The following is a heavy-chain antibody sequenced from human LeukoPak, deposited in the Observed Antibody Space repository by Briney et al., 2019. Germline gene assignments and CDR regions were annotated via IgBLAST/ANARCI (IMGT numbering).Heavy chain of an antibody. CDR3: AKGGPFYDILTGYVDY. D-gene: IGHD3-9*01. J-gene: IGHJ4*02. CDR2: IYSGGST. V-gene: IGHV3-53*01. Sequence: PGGSLRLSCAASGFTVSSNHMSWVRQAPGKGLEWVSVIYSGGSTYYADSVKGRFTISRDNSKNTLYLQMNSLRAEDTAVYYCAKGGPFYDILTGYVDYWGQGTLVTVSS. CDR1: GFTVSSNH.